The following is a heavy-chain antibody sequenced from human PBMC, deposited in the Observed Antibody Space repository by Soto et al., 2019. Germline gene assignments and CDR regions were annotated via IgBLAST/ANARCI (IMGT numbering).Heavy chain of an antibody. CDR3: AKNGRGGPIYYYYMDV. V-gene: IGHV3-9*01. CDR1: GFTFDDYA. J-gene: IGHJ6*03. Sequence: EVQLVESGGGLVQPGRSLRLSCAASGFTFDDYAMHWVRQAPGKGLEWVSGISWNSGSIGYADSVKGRFTISRDNAKNSLYLQMNSLRAEDTALYYCAKNGRGGPIYYYYMDVWGKGTTVTVSS. D-gene: IGHD2-15*01. CDR2: ISWNSGSI.